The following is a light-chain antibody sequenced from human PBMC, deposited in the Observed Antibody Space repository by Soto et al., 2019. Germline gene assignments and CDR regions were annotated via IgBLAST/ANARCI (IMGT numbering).Light chain of an antibody. Sequence: EIVMTQSPATLSVSPGERATLSFRASQSVSNNYLAWYQQKPGQAPRLLIYGASNRATGIPPRFSGSGSGTDFTLTISSLEPEDSAVYYCQQRHMWPITFGQGTRLEIK. J-gene: IGKJ5*01. V-gene: IGKV3D-20*02. CDR3: QQRHMWPIT. CDR2: GAS. CDR1: QSVSNNY.